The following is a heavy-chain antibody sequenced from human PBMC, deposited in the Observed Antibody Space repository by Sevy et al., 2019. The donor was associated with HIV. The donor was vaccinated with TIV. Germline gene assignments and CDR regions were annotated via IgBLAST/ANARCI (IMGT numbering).Heavy chain of an antibody. V-gene: IGHV4-59*01. D-gene: IGHD2-15*01. CDR2: IYYIGNS. CDR1: GDSISSYF. Sequence: SETLSLTCNVSGDSISSYFWSWFRQPPGKGLEWIGYIYYIGNSDYNPSLRSRVTLSLDTCKKYFSMRLTSVTAADTAVYYCASDSAVVPRALDYWGQGTLVTVSS. J-gene: IGHJ4*02. CDR3: ASDSAVVPRALDY.